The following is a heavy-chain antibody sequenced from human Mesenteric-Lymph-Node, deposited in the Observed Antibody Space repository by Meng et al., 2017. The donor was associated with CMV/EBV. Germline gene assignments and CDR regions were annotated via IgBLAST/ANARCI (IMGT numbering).Heavy chain of an antibody. D-gene: IGHD1-26*01. CDR2: IRYDGSNK. Sequence: GESLKISCAASGFTLSSYGMHWVRQAPGKGLEWVAFIRYDGSNKYYADSVKGRCTISRDNSENTLYLQMNSLRAEDTAVYYCAKDHWANGWELLGSWGQGTLVTVSS. CDR3: AKDHWANGWELLGS. J-gene: IGHJ4*02. V-gene: IGHV3-30*02. CDR1: GFTLSSYG.